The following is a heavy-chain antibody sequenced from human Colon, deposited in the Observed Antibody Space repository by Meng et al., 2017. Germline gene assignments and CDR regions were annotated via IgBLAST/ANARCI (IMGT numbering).Heavy chain of an antibody. CDR3: ARHGGYYQDY. Sequence: HVQLLEAGPGLVKPSGTLSLTCAVSGGSITTKSYWSWVRQSPEKGLEWIGQIDHRGDPYYNPSLKSRVTMSVDRSKSQVSLQLTSVTAADTAVYYCARHGGYYQDYWGQGTLVTVSS. J-gene: IGHJ4*02. D-gene: IGHD4-23*01. CDR1: GGSITTKSY. V-gene: IGHV4-4*02. CDR2: IDHRGDP.